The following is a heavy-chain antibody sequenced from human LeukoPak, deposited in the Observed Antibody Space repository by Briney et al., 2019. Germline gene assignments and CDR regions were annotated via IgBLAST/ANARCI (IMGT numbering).Heavy chain of an antibody. CDR1: GFPFSSYW. V-gene: IGHV3-7*04. J-gene: IGHJ4*02. CDR3: TRVGYIDEGIDY. CDR2: IKQDGSKK. Sequence: GSLRLSCVASGFPFSSYWMTWVRQAPGKGLEWVADIKQDGSKKSYVDSVKGRFTISRDNAKNSLYLQMNSLRAEDTAIYYCTRVGYIDEGIDYWGQGTLVTVSS. D-gene: IGHD5-24*01.